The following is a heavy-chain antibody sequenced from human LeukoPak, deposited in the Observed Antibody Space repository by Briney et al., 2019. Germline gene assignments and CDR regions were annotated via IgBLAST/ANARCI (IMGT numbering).Heavy chain of an antibody. V-gene: IGHV1-69*06. Sequence: SVKVSCKASGGTFSSYAISWVRQAPGQGLEWMGGIIPIFGTANYAQKFQGRVTITADKSTSTAYMELSSLRSEDTAVYYCARARLAVAGTLDYWGQGTLVTVSS. CDR1: GGTFSSYA. CDR2: IIPIFGTA. D-gene: IGHD6-19*01. J-gene: IGHJ4*02. CDR3: ARARLAVAGTLDY.